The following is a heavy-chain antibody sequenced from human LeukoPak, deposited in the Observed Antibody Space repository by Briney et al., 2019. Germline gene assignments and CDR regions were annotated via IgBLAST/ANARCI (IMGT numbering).Heavy chain of an antibody. V-gene: IGHV1-8*01. CDR1: GYTFTSYD. D-gene: IGHD2-15*01. J-gene: IGHJ6*02. Sequence: ASVKVSCKPSGYTFTSYDINWVRQAAGQGLECMGWMNANSGNTGYAGKLQGRVSIFSNTSISTAYMELRSLRSEDTAVYYFESARSGVVAFYYYYGMDVWGQGTTVTVSS. CDR2: MNANSGNT. CDR3: ESARSGVVAFYYYYGMDV.